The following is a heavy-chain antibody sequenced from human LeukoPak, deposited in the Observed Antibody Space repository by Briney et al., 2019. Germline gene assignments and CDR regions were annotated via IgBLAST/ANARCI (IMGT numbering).Heavy chain of an antibody. D-gene: IGHD5-12*01. CDR2: IYSGGST. V-gene: IGHV3-66*01. J-gene: IGHJ4*02. CDR3: ARGYSGYDFDY. CDR1: GFTVSSNY. Sequence: PGGSLRLSCAASGFTVSSNYMSWVRQAPGKGLEWVSVIYSGGSTYYADSVKGRFTISRDNSKNTLYLQMNSLRAEDTAVYYCARGYSGYDFDYWGQGTLVTVSS.